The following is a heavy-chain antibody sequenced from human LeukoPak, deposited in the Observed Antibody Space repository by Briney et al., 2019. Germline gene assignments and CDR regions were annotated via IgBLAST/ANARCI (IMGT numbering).Heavy chain of an antibody. CDR1: GGSFSAYY. J-gene: IGHJ4*02. CDR3: ARLYRRGYGDPDY. V-gene: IGHV4-34*01. Sequence: SSETLSLTCVVYGGSFSAYYWNWIRQPPGKGLEWIGEINHSGSTNYKPSLKSRVTLSVDTSKNQFSLKLRSVTAADTAVYYCARLYRRGYGDPDYWGQGTLVTVSS. CDR2: INHSGST. D-gene: IGHD4-17*01.